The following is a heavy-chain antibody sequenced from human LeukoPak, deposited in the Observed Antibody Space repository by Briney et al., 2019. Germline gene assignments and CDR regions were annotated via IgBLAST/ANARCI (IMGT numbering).Heavy chain of an antibody. D-gene: IGHD2-2*02. CDR1: GGTFSSYA. Sequence: ATVKVSCKASGGTFSSYAISWVRQAPGQGLEWMGGIIPIFGTANYAQKFQGRVTITTDESTSTAYMELSSLRSEDTAVYYCARSPPYCSSTSCYRTYFDYWGQGTLVTVSS. CDR2: IIPIFGTA. V-gene: IGHV1-69*05. J-gene: IGHJ4*02. CDR3: ARSPPYCSSTSCYRTYFDY.